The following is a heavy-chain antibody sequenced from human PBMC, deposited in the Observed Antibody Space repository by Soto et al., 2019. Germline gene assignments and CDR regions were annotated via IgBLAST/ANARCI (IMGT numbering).Heavy chain of an antibody. CDR1: GGSISSYY. D-gene: IGHD3-22*01. CDR2: IYYSGST. J-gene: IGHJ4*02. V-gene: IGHV4-59*12. CDR3: AATYYYDSSGYYPVDY. Sequence: SETLSLTCTVSGGSISSYYWSWIRQPPGKGLEWIGYIYYSGSTNYNPSLKSRVTISVDTSKNQFSLKLSSVTAADTAMYYCAATYYYDSSGYYPVDYWGQGTLVTAPQ.